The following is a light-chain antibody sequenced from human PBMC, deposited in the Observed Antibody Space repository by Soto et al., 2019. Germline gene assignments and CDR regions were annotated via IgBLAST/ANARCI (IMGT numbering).Light chain of an antibody. Sequence: QPVLTQSPSASASLGASVKLTCTLSSGHNSYTIAWHQQQPEKGPRYLMKLNSDGSHTKGDGIPDRFSGSSSGAERYLTISSLQSEDEADYYCQTWDTAVVFGGGTQLTVL. J-gene: IGLJ2*01. V-gene: IGLV4-69*01. CDR1: SGHNSYT. CDR3: QTWDTAVV. CDR2: LNSDGSH.